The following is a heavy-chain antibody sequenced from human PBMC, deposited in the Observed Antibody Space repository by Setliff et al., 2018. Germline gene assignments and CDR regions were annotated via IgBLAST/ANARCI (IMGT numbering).Heavy chain of an antibody. Sequence: PSETLSLTCTVSGGSISSYYWSWIRQPAGKGLEWIGRIYTSGSTNYNPSLKGRVTISVDTSKNQFSLKLSSVTAADTAVYYCARSKPPTYYYDSSGYYPFDYWGQGTLVTVSS. V-gene: IGHV4-4*07. CDR3: ARSKPPTYYYDSSGYYPFDY. D-gene: IGHD3-22*01. CDR2: IYTSGST. CDR1: GGSISSYY. J-gene: IGHJ4*02.